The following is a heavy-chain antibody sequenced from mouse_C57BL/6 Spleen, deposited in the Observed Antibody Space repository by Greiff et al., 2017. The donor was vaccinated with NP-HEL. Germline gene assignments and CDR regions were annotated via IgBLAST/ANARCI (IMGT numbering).Heavy chain of an antibody. CDR3: ARGRDYYGSSYGY. D-gene: IGHD1-1*01. J-gene: IGHJ2*01. Sequence: ESGPGLVKPSQSLSLTCSVTGYSITSGYYWNWIRQFPGNKLEWMGYISYDGSNNYNPSLKNRISITRDTSKNQFFLKLNSVTTEDTATYYCARGRDYYGSSYGYWGQGTTLTVSS. CDR2: ISYDGSN. V-gene: IGHV3-6*01. CDR1: GYSITSGYY.